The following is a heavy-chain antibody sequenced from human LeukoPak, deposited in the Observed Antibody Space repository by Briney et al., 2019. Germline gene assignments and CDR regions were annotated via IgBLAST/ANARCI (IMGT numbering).Heavy chain of an antibody. CDR2: TYPGDSDT. Sequence: GESLKISCKGSGYSVTSYWIGWVRQMPGKGLEWMGITYPGDSDTRYSPSFQGQVTISADKSISTAYLQWSSLKASDTAMYYCARSLGSHNYQPHCFDYWGQGTLVTVSS. J-gene: IGHJ4*02. CDR3: ARSLGSHNYQPHCFDY. D-gene: IGHD5-24*01. CDR1: GYSVTSYW. V-gene: IGHV5-51*01.